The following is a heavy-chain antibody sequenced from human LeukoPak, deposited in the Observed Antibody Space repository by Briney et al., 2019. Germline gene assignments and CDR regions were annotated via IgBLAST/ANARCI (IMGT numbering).Heavy chain of an antibody. CDR1: GYSFTSYW. J-gene: IGHJ4*02. D-gene: IGHD2-2*02. V-gene: IGHV5-10-1*01. CDR3: ARRSGYCSSTSCYTFDY. Sequence: GESLRISCKGSGYSFTSYWISWVRQMPGKGLEWMGRIDPSDSYTNYSPSFQGHVTISPDKSISTAYLQWSSLKASDTAMYYCARRSGYCSSTSCYTFDYWGQGTLVTVSS. CDR2: IDPSDSYT.